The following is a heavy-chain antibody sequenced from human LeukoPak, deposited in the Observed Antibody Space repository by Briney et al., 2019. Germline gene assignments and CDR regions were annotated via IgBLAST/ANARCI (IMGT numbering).Heavy chain of an antibody. V-gene: IGHV4-38-2*01. CDR2: IYHSGST. CDR3: ARHSYDFWSGYSSFDY. J-gene: IGHJ4*02. CDR1: GYSISSGYY. Sequence: SETLSLTCAVSGYSISSGYYWGWIRPPPGKGLEWIGSIYHSGSTYYNPSLKSRVTISVDTSKNQFSLKLSSVTAADTAVYYCARHSYDFWSGYSSFDYWGQGTLVTVSS. D-gene: IGHD3-3*01.